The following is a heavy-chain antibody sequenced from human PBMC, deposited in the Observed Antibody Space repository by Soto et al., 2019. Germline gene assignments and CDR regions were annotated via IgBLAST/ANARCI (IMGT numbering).Heavy chain of an antibody. J-gene: IGHJ4*02. V-gene: IGHV3-33*01. CDR1: GFTFSSYD. Sequence: QVQLVESGGGVVQPGRSLRLSCAASGFTFSSYDMHWVRQAPGKGLEWVAVIWYDGSNKYYAGSVKGRFTISRDNSKITLYLQMNSLRVEDTAVYYCARDRTYYYDSSGYYYWGQGTLVTVFS. CDR3: ARDRTYYYDSSGYYY. D-gene: IGHD3-22*01. CDR2: IWYDGSNK.